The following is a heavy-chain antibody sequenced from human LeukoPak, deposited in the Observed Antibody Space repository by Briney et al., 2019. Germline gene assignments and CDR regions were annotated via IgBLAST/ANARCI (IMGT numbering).Heavy chain of an antibody. D-gene: IGHD3-16*01. CDR2: IYYSGST. CDR3: ARTITFYYYYMDV. CDR1: GGSISSGGYY. Sequence: TLSLTCTVSGGSISSGGYYWSWIRQHPGKGLEWIGYIYYSGSTYYNPSLKSRVTISVDTSKNQFSLKLSSVTTADTAVYYCARTITFYYYYMDVWGKGTTVTVSS. J-gene: IGHJ6*03. V-gene: IGHV4-31*03.